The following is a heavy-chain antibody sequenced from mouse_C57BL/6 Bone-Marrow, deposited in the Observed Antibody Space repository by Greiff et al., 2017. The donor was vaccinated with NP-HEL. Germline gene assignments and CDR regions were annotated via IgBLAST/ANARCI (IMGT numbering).Heavy chain of an antibody. CDR3: TFLLGRGFAY. CDR1: GFNIKDDY. CDR2: IDPENGDT. D-gene: IGHD4-1*01. V-gene: IGHV14-4*01. Sequence: EVQLQQSGAELVRPGASVKLSCTASGFNIKDDYMHWVKQRPEQGLEWIGWIDPENGDTEYASKFQGKATITADTSSNTAYLQLSSLTSEDTAVYYWTFLLGRGFAYGGQGTLVTVSA. J-gene: IGHJ3*01.